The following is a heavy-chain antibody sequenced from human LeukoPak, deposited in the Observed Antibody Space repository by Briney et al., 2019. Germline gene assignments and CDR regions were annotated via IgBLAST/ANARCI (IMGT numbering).Heavy chain of an antibody. V-gene: IGHV1-24*01. Sequence: ASVKVSCKVSGYTLTELSMHWVRQAPGKGLEWMGGFDPEDGETIYAQKFQGRVTMTEDTSTDTACMELSSLRSEDTAVYYCATASWREGHGGAFDIWGQGTMVTVSS. CDR1: GYTLTELS. D-gene: IGHD6-13*01. CDR3: ATASWREGHGGAFDI. J-gene: IGHJ3*02. CDR2: FDPEDGET.